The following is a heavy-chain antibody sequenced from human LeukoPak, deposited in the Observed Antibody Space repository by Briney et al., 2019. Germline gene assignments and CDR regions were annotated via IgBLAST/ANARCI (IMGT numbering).Heavy chain of an antibody. V-gene: IGHV1-2*02. Sequence: ASVKVSCKASGYTFTGYYMHWVRQAPGQGLEWMGWINPNSGGTNYAQKFQGRVTMTRDTSISTAYMELSRLRSDNTAVYYCARRGDGYKPFDYWGQGTLVTVSS. CDR2: INPNSGGT. CDR3: ARRGDGYKPFDY. CDR1: GYTFTGYY. D-gene: IGHD5-24*01. J-gene: IGHJ4*02.